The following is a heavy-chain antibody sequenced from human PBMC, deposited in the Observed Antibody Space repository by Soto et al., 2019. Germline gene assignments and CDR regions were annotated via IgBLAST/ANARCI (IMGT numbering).Heavy chain of an antibody. J-gene: IGHJ4*02. CDR3: AKLTAGVASD. V-gene: IGHV3-30*18. D-gene: IGHD2-15*01. Sequence: QVQLVESGGGVVQPGRFLRLSCAASGFTFSNYGMHWVRQAPGKGLEWVANILYDGSNKYYADSVKGRFTISRDNSKNTRYLEMNSLRVEDTAVYYCAKLTAGVASDWGQGTLVTVSS. CDR1: GFTFSNYG. CDR2: ILYDGSNK.